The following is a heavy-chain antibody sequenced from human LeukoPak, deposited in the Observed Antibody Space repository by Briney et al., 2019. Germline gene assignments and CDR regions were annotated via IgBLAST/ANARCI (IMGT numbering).Heavy chain of an antibody. D-gene: IGHD6-6*01. CDR1: GGTFSSYA. CDR2: IIPIFGTA. CDR3: ARGWYSSSSDWYFDL. J-gene: IGHJ2*01. V-gene: IGHV1-69*05. Sequence: ASVKVSCKASGGTFSSYAISWVRQAPGQGLEWMGGIIPIFGTANYAQKFQGRVTITTDESTSTAYMELSSLRSEDTAVYYCARGWYSSSSDWYFDLWGRGTLVTVPS.